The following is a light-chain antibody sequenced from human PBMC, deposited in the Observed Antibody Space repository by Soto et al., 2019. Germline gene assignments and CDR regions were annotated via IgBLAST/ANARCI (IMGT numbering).Light chain of an antibody. Sequence: VLTQSPATLSLSPGERATLSCRTSLSVSVYLDWYQQKPGQAPRLLISDASNRATGIPARFSGSGSGTDFTLTISSLEPEEFAVYYCHQRQYWPPITFGQGTRLEI. CDR3: HQRQYWPPIT. J-gene: IGKJ5*01. CDR2: DAS. CDR1: LSVSVY. V-gene: IGKV3-11*01.